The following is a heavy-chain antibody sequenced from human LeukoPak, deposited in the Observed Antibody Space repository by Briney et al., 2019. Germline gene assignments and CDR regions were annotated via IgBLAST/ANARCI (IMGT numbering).Heavy chain of an antibody. Sequence: ASVKVSCKASGYTLTSYGISWVRQAPGQGLEWMGWISAYNGNTNYAQKLQGRVTMTTDTSTSTAYMERRSLRADDTSVYYCARDPAAGIDYWGQGTVVTVSA. CDR3: ARDPAAGIDY. V-gene: IGHV1-18*01. CDR1: GYTLTSYG. CDR2: ISAYNGNT. J-gene: IGHJ4*02. D-gene: IGHD6-13*01.